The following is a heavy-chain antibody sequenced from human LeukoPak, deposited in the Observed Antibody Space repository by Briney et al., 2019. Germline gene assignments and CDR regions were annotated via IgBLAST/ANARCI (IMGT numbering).Heavy chain of an antibody. CDR3: ARLYFPGYANY. Sequence: GSLRLSCAASGFTVSSSYMSWVRQAPGKGLEWIGSIYYSGSTNYNSSLKSRVTISVDTSKNQFSLKLSSVTAADTAVYYCARLYFPGYANYWGQGTLVTVSS. CDR1: GFTVSSSY. CDR2: IYYSGST. D-gene: IGHD2/OR15-2a*01. J-gene: IGHJ4*02. V-gene: IGHV4-39*01.